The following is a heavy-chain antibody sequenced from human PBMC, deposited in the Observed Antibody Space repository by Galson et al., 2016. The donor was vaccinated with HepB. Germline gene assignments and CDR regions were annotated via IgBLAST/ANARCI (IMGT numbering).Heavy chain of an antibody. V-gene: IGHV3-9*01. CDR1: GFPFDDYA. J-gene: IGHJ4*02. CDR2: LSWNSGTI. D-gene: IGHD6-6*01. CDR3: AKEYSNSFDY. Sequence: SLRLSCAASGFPFDDYAMHWVRQGPGKGLEWVSSLSWNSGTIGYADSVKGRVTISRDNAKNSLYLQMNSLRGDHKAFYYCAKEYSNSFDYWGQGTLVIVPS.